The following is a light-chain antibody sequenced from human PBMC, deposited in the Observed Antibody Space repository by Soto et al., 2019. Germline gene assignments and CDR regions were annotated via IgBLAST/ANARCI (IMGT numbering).Light chain of an antibody. J-gene: IGKJ1*01. CDR3: LQDNNYPWT. Sequence: AIQMTQSASSLSASLGDRVTITWWASQGIRNDLGWYQQKPVKAPKLLIYAASSLPSGAPSRFSGSAYRKDFHITISSLQAEDFANYYCLQDNNYPWTFGQGTKVDIK. CDR2: AAS. CDR1: QGIRND. V-gene: IGKV1-6*01.